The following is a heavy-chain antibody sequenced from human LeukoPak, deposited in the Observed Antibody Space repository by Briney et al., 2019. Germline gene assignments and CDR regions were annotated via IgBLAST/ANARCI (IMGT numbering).Heavy chain of an antibody. CDR3: PSVVYGDAFDI. CDR1: GFTFSGSA. V-gene: IGHV3-73*01. D-gene: IGHD2-8*02. CDR2: IRSKANSYAT. J-gene: IGHJ3*02. Sequence: GGSLRLSCAASGFTFSGSAMHWVRQASGKGLEWVGRIRSKANSYATAYAASVKGSFTISRDDSKNTAYLQMNSLKTEDTAVYYCPSVVYGDAFDIWGQGTMVTVSS.